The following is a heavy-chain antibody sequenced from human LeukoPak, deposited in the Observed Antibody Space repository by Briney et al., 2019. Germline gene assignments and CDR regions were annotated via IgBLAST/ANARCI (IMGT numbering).Heavy chain of an antibody. V-gene: IGHV3-74*01. Sequence: AGGSLRLSCAASGFTFSSFWMHCVRQAPGKGLVWVSRIKSDGSSTNYADSVKGRFTISRDNAKNTLYLQMNSLRADDTAVYYCARNSLVGGASFDYWGQGTLVTVSS. CDR3: ARNSLVGGASFDY. CDR2: IKSDGSST. J-gene: IGHJ4*02. CDR1: GFTFSSFW. D-gene: IGHD1-26*01.